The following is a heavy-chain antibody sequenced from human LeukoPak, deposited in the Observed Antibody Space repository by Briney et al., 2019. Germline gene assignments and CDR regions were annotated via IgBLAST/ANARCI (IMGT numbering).Heavy chain of an antibody. CDR3: AREPPPLNTSGYSSSWYRWFDP. V-gene: IGHV7-4-1*02. Sequence: GASVKVSCKASGYTFTSYYMHWVRQAPGQGLEWMGWINTNTGNPTYAQGFTGRFVFSLDTSVSTAYLQISSLKAEDTAVYYCAREPPPLNTSGYSSSWYRWFDPWGQGTLVTVSS. D-gene: IGHD6-13*01. CDR2: INTNTGNP. CDR1: GYTFTSYY. J-gene: IGHJ5*02.